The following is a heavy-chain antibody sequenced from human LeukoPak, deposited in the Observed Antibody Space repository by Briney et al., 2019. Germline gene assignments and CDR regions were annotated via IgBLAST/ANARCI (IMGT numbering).Heavy chain of an antibody. V-gene: IGHV3-21*01. D-gene: IGHD5-18*01. CDR2: ISSSSSYI. J-gene: IGHJ5*02. Sequence: PGGSLRLSCAVSGFTFSSYSMNWVRQAPGKGLEWVSSISSSSSYIYYADSVKGRFTVSRDNAKNSLHLQMNSLRAEDTAVYYCARVDTAMVYHWFDPWGQGTLVTVSS. CDR1: GFTFSSYS. CDR3: ARVDTAMVYHWFDP.